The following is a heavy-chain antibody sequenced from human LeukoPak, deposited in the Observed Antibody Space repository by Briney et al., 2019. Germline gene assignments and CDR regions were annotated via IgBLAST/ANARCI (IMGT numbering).Heavy chain of an antibody. V-gene: IGHV7-4-1*02. J-gene: IGHJ4*02. D-gene: IGHD5-12*01. CDR2: INTNTGNP. CDR3: ARLNSGYDKDYFDY. Sequence: ASVKVSCKASGYTFTSYAMNWVRQAPGQGLEWMGWINTNTGNPTYAQGFTGRSVFSLDTSVSTAYLQISSLKAEDTAVYYCARLNSGYDKDYFDYWGQGTLVTVSS. CDR1: GYTFTSYA.